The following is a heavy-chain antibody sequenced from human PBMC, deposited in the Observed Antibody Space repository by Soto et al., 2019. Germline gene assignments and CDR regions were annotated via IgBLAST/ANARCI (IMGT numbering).Heavy chain of an antibody. CDR2: IYYSGST. J-gene: IGHJ4*02. V-gene: IGHV4-59*08. Sequence: SETLSLTCTVSGGSMSNYYWSWIRQPPGKGLGWIGYIYYSGSTNYNPSLKSRVTISVDTSKNQFSLRLSSVTAADTAVYYCARRSNGAFNFDYWGQGTLVTVSS. D-gene: IGHD4-17*01. CDR1: GGSMSNYY. CDR3: ARRSNGAFNFDY.